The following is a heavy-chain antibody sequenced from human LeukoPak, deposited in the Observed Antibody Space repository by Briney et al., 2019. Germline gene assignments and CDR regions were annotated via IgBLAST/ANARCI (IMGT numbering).Heavy chain of an antibody. CDR2: FDPEDGET. Sequence: ASVKVSCKVSGYTLTELSMHWVRQAPGKGLEWMGGFDPEDGETIYAQEFQGRVTMTEDTSTDTAYMELSSLRSEDTAVYYCATTRTPKNWFDPWGQGTLVTVSS. CDR3: ATTRTPKNWFDP. J-gene: IGHJ5*02. D-gene: IGHD1-14*01. V-gene: IGHV1-24*01. CDR1: GYTLTELS.